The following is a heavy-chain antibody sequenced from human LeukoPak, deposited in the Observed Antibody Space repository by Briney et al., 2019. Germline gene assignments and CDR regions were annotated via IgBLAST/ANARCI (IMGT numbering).Heavy chain of an antibody. CDR1: GFTFSGYG. CDR2: IQYDGSGQ. Sequence: GGSLRLSCAASGFTFSGYGMHWVRQAPGKGLEWVAFIQYDGSGQYYPDSVQGRFTFSRDNSRNTLYLQMSSLRADDTAVYYCAKGQQWFVDYWGQGALVTVSS. V-gene: IGHV3-30*02. CDR3: AKGQQWFVDY. J-gene: IGHJ4*02. D-gene: IGHD6-19*01.